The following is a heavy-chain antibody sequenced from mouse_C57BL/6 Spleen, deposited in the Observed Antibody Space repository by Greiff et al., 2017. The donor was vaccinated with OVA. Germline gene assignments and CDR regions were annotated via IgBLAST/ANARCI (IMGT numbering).Heavy chain of an antibody. V-gene: IGHV1-69*01. J-gene: IGHJ2*01. CDR1: GYTFTSYW. D-gene: IGHD6-1*01. CDR3: ARTLRALYFDY. Sequence: QVQLQQSGAELVMPGASVKLSCKASGYTFTSYWMHWVKQRPGQGLEWIGEIDPSDSYTNYNQKFKGKSTLTVDKSSSTAYMQLSSLTSEDSAVYYCARTLRALYFDYWGQGTTLTVSS. CDR2: IDPSDSYT.